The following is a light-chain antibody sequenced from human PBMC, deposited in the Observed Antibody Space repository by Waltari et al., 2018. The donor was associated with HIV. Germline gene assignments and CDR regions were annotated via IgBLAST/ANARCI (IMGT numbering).Light chain of an antibody. CDR3: AAWDDTLTVV. V-gene: IGLV1-47*01. CDR1: SSNIGTNY. J-gene: IGLJ2*01. CDR2: RNN. Sequence: QSVLTQPPSASGTPGQSVTIPCSGTSSNIGTNYVYWYQQFPGTAPKRLIYRNNKRPSGVPVRFSGSKSGTSASLDISGLRSDDEAEYYCAAWDDTLTVVFGGGTKLTVL.